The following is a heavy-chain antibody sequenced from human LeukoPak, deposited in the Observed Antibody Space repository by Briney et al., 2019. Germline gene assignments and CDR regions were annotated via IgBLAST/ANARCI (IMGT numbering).Heavy chain of an antibody. CDR2: IYYSGST. J-gene: IGHJ4*02. CDR1: GGSISSYY. D-gene: IGHD7-27*01. Sequence: SETLSLTCSVSGGSISSYYWSWIRQPPGKGLAWIGYIYYSGSTNYNPSLKSRVTISVDTSKNQFSLKLSSVTAADTAVYYCARVSWGWYYFDYWGQGTLVTVSS. CDR3: ARVSWGWYYFDY. V-gene: IGHV4-59*01.